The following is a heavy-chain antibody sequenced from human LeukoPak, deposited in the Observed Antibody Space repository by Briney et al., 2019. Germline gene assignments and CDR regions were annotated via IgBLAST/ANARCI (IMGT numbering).Heavy chain of an antibody. J-gene: IGHJ4*02. CDR3: ASFPLISGLRYSDY. D-gene: IGHD3-9*01. CDR1: GFTFSSHG. V-gene: IGHV3-23*01. CDR2: ISPSGGIT. Sequence: PGGSLRLSCAASGFTFSSHGMNWVRQAPGKGLEWVSGISPSGGITYYTDSVRGRFTISRDNSKNTVSLQMNSLRAEDTAVYYCASFPLISGLRYSDYWGQGTLVTVSS.